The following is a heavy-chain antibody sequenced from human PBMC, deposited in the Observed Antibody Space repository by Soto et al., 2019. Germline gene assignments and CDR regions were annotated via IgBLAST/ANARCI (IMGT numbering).Heavy chain of an antibody. CDR3: AKDSLPHGRSHYYYYMDV. V-gene: IGHV3-23*01. Sequence: GGSLRLSCAASGFTFSSYAMSWVRQAPGKGLEWVSAISGSGGSTYYADSVKGRFTISRDNSKNTLYLQMNSLRAEDTAVYYCAKDSLPHGRSHYYYYMDVWGKGTTVTVSS. CDR2: ISGSGGST. CDR1: GFTFSSYA. J-gene: IGHJ6*03.